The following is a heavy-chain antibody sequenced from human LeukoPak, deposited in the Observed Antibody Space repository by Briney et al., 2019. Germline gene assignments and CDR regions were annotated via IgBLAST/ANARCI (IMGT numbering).Heavy chain of an antibody. Sequence: PGGSLRLSCAASGFTFSSYGRHWVRQAPGKGLEWVAVISYDGSNKYYADSVKGRFTISRDSSKNTLYLQMNSLRAEDTAVYYCAKDQRGYYGSGSYPVGWGQGTLVTVSS. J-gene: IGHJ4*02. V-gene: IGHV3-30*18. CDR1: GFTFSSYG. D-gene: IGHD3-10*01. CDR3: AKDQRGYYGSGSYPVG. CDR2: ISYDGSNK.